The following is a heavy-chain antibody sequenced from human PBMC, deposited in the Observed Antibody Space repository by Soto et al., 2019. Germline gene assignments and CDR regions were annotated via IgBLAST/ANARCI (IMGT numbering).Heavy chain of an antibody. CDR3: ARDAYYDFWSGSPTPDY. CDR1: GFTFSSYG. V-gene: IGHV3-33*01. J-gene: IGHJ4*02. CDR2: IWYDGSNK. Sequence: QVQLVESGGGVVQPGRSLRLSCAASGFTFSSYGMHWVRQAPGKGLEWVAVIWYDGSNKYYADSVKGRFTISRDNSKNTRYLQMYSRRAEDTAVYYCARDAYYDFWSGSPTPDYWGQGTLVTVSS. D-gene: IGHD3-3*01.